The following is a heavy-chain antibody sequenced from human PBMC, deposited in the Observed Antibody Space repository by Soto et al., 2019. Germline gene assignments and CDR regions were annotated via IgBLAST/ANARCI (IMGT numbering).Heavy chain of an antibody. CDR2: IWNDGSGY. V-gene: IGHV3-33*01. D-gene: IGHD6-13*01. J-gene: IGHJ6*02. CDR1: GFTFTNYG. Sequence: QVQLVESGGGVVQPGKSLRLSCAASGFTFTNYGMHWVRQAPGKGLEWVAVIWNDGSGYFYANSVKGRVTISRDNSKNTLYLQRSSLRAEDTAVYYCARRQISPPTRGAAAARGGMDVWGQGTTVTFSS. CDR3: ARRQISPPTRGAAAARGGMDV.